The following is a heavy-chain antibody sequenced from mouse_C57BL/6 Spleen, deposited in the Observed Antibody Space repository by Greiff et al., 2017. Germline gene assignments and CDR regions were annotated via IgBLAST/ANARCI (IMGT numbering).Heavy chain of an antibody. D-gene: IGHD1-1*01. CDR1: GYTFTSYW. V-gene: IGHV1-69*01. CDR2: IDPSDSYT. Sequence: VQLQQSGAELVMPGASVKLSCKASGYTFTSYWMHWVKQRPGQGLEWIGEIDPSDSYTNYNQKFKGKSTLTVDKSSSTAYMQLSSLTSEDSAVYYCARGTGSSLLFDYWGQGTTLTVSS. CDR3: ARGTGSSLLFDY. J-gene: IGHJ2*01.